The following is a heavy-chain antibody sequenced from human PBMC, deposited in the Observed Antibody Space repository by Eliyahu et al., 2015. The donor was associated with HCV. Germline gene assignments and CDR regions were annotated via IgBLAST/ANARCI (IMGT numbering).Heavy chain of an antibody. CDR2: ISAYNGNT. CDR1: GYTFTSYG. V-gene: IGHV1-18*01. J-gene: IGHJ6*02. Sequence: QVQLVQSGAEVKKPGASVKVSCKASGYTFTSYGFGWVRQAPGQGLEWMGWISAYNGNTNYAQKLQGRVTMTTDTSTSTAYMELRSLRSDDTAVYYCARNSGYDYSYYYYGMDVWGQGTTVTVSS. D-gene: IGHD5-12*01. CDR3: ARNSGYDYSYYYYGMDV.